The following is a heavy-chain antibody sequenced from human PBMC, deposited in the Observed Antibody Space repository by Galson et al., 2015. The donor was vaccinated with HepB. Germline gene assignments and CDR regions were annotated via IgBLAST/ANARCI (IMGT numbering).Heavy chain of an antibody. J-gene: IGHJ3*02. D-gene: IGHD6-19*01. CDR2: IYSGGST. Sequence: SLRLSCAASGFTVSSNYMSWVRQASGKGLEWVSIIYSGGSTFYADSVKARFTISRDKSKNTLYLQMNSLRAEDTAVYYCASGIAVAGTGGVFDIWGQGTMVTNSS. CDR1: GFTVSSNY. V-gene: IGHV3-53*01. CDR3: ASGIAVAGTGGVFDI.